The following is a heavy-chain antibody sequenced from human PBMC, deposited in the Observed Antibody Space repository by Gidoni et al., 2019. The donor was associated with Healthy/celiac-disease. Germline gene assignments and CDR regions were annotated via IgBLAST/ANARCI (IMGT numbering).Heavy chain of an antibody. V-gene: IGHV1-2*04. J-gene: IGHJ5*02. CDR1: GSTFTGYY. CDR3: ARGLPSLGIAAAPFDP. CDR2: INPNSGGT. Sequence: QVQLVQSGAEVKKPGASVKVSCKASGSTFTGYYMHWVRQAPGQGLEWMGWINPNSGGTNYAQKFQGWVTMTRDTSISTAYMELSRLRSDDTAVYYCARGLPSLGIAAAPFDPWGQGTLVTVSS. D-gene: IGHD6-13*01.